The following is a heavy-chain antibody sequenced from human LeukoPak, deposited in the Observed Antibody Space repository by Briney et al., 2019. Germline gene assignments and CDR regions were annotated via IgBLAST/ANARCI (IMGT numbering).Heavy chain of an antibody. CDR2: IYYSGST. V-gene: IGHV4-39*01. J-gene: IGHJ4*02. CDR3: ARHDEMATPFAY. Sequence: PSETLSLTCTVSGGSISSSSYYWGRIRQPPGKGLEWIGSIYYSGSTYYNPSLKRRVTISVATSTNQFSLKLSSVTAADTAVYYCARHDEMATPFAYWGQGTLVTVPS. D-gene: IGHD5-24*01. CDR1: GGSISSSSYY.